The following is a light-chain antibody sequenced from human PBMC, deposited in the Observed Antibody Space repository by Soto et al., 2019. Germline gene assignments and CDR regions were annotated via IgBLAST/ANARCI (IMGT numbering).Light chain of an antibody. CDR1: QSISTW. CDR3: QQYNSDSRT. V-gene: IGKV1-5*01. CDR2: DAS. J-gene: IGKJ1*01. Sequence: DIPMTQSPSTLSASVGDRVTNTCRASQSISTWLVWYQQKPGNAPKLLIFDASNLESGVPSRFSGSGSGTEFTLTIDSLQPDDFATYYCQQYNSDSRTFGQGTELDIK.